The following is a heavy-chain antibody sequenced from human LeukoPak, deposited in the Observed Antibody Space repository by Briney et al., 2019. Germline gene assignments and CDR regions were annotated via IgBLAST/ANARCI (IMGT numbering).Heavy chain of an antibody. V-gene: IGHV4-34*01. J-gene: IGHJ4*02. CDR3: ARGAANFDY. CDR2: INHSGST. CDR1: GGSFSGYY. Sequence: SETLSLTCAVYGGSFSGYYRSWIRQPPGKGLEWIGEINHSGSTNYNPSLKSRVTISVDTSKNQFSLKLSSVTAADTAVYYCARGAANFDYWGQGTLVTVSS.